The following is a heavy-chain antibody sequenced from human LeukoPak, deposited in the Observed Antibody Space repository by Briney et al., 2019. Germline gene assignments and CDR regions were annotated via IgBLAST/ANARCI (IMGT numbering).Heavy chain of an antibody. D-gene: IGHD1-26*01. Sequence: PGGSLRLSCAASGFTFSTYGMQWVRQVPGKGLEWVSYISGSSDSIKYAESVKGRFTNSRDNAKNSLYLHLNSPRAEDTAVYYCGKSRIGFSGLVDLWGQGTLVTVSS. V-gene: IGHV3-48*04. CDR3: GKSRIGFSGLVDL. CDR1: GFTFSTYG. J-gene: IGHJ5*02. CDR2: ISGSSDSI.